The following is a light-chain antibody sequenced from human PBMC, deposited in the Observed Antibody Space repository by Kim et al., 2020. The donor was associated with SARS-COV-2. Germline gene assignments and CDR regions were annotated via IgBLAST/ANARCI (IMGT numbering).Light chain of an antibody. CDR3: QQYGSSSYT. Sequence: LSPGERATLSCRASQSVSSSYLAWYQQKPGQAPRLLIYGASSRATGIPDRFSGSGSGTDFTLTISRLEPEDFAVYYCQQYGSSSYTFGQGTKLEIK. CDR1: QSVSSSY. V-gene: IGKV3-20*01. CDR2: GAS. J-gene: IGKJ2*01.